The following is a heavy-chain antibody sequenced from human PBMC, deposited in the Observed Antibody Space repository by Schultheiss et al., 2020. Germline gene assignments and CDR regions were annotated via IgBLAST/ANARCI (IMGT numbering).Heavy chain of an antibody. V-gene: IGHV1-69*13. D-gene: IGHD3-22*01. CDR2: IIPIFGTA. Sequence: SVKVSCKASGYTFTSYGISWVRQAPGQGLEWMGGIIPIFGTANYAQKFQGRVTITADESTSTAYMELSSLRSEDTAVYYCATPTYYYDSSGQLDLINYYYYGMDVWGKGTTVNVSS. J-gene: IGHJ6*04. CDR3: ATPTYYYDSSGQLDLINYYYYGMDV. CDR1: GYTFTSYG.